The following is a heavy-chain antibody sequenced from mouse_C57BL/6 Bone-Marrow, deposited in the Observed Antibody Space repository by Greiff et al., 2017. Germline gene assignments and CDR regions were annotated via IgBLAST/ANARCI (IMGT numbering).Heavy chain of an antibody. CDR2: ISYDGSN. J-gene: IGHJ2*01. Sequence: DVKLQESGPGLVKPSQSLSLTCSVTGYSITSGYYWNWIRQFPGNKLEWMGYISYDGSNNYNPSLKNRISITRDTSKNQFFLKLNSVTTEDTSTYYCASSYYDNAIDYWGQGTTLTVSS. CDR3: ASSYYDNAIDY. CDR1: GYSITSGYY. D-gene: IGHD2-4*01. V-gene: IGHV3-6*01.